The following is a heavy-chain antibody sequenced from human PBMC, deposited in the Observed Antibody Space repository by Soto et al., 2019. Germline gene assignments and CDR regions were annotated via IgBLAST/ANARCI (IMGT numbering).Heavy chain of an antibody. Sequence: GGSLRLSCAASGFTFSSYSMNWVRQAPGKGLEWVSYISSSSSTIYYADSVKGRFTISRDNAKNSLYLQMNSLRAEDTAVYYCARDPFQGYDFWTSWGQGTLVTVSS. CDR1: GFTFSSYS. J-gene: IGHJ5*02. D-gene: IGHD3-3*01. V-gene: IGHV3-48*01. CDR2: ISSSSSTI. CDR3: ARDPFQGYDFWTS.